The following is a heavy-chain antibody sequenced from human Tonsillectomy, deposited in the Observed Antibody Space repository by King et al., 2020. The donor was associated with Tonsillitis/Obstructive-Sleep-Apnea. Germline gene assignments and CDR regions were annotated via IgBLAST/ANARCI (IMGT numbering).Heavy chain of an antibody. Sequence: VQLVESGGGLIQPGESLRLSCAASGFTVSGNYMRWVRQAPGKGLEWVSIIYSDGSTYYADSVKGRFTISRDNSKNTLYFQMNSLRAEDTAVYYCARGIVAADYYYYMDVWGKGTTVTVSS. CDR3: ARGIVAADYYYYMDV. J-gene: IGHJ6*03. D-gene: IGHD6-13*01. V-gene: IGHV3-53*01. CDR2: IYSDGST. CDR1: GFTVSGNY.